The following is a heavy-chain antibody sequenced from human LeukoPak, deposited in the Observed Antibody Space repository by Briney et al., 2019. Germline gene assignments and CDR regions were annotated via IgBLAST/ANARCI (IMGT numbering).Heavy chain of an antibody. CDR1: GGSMSSSNYY. V-gene: IGHV4-39*07. D-gene: IGHD3-22*01. CDR2: IFYSGSS. J-gene: IGHJ4*02. Sequence: PSETLSLTCSVSGGSMSSSNYYWGWIRQPPGKGLEWIGSIFYSGSSYYNPSLKSRVTISIHASKNQFSLKLGSVTAADTAVYYCARYYYDSSGGGYYFDYWGQGTLVTVSS. CDR3: ARYYYDSSGGGYYFDY.